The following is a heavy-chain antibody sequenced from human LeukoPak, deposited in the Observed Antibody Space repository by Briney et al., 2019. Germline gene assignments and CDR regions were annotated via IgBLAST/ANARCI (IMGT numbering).Heavy chain of an antibody. CDR3: ARGNSGSHWGDPYFYMDV. CDR2: ITHNGGT. J-gene: IGHJ6*03. Sequence: PSETLSLTCAVYGGSFRGYFWGWVRQTPGKGLEWLGEITHNGGTNYMPSLSGRVSVFQDVSKNQFSLKLSSVTAADTGVYYCARGNSGSHWGDPYFYMDVWGKGTTVIVSS. V-gene: IGHV4-34*01. D-gene: IGHD1-26*01. CDR1: GGSFRGYF.